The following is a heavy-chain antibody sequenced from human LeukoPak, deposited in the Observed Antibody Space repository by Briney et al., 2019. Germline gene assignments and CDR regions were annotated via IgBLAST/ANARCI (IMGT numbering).Heavy chain of an antibody. CDR3: ARDYPYSSGWGVFDY. V-gene: IGHV3-48*04. D-gene: IGHD6-19*01. Sequence: PGRSLRLSCAASGFTFSSYSMNWVRQAPGKGLEWVSYISSSSSTIYYADSVKGRFTISRDDAKNSLYLQMNSLRAEDTAVYYCARDYPYSSGWGVFDYWGQGTLVTVSS. CDR1: GFTFSSYS. J-gene: IGHJ4*02. CDR2: ISSSSSTI.